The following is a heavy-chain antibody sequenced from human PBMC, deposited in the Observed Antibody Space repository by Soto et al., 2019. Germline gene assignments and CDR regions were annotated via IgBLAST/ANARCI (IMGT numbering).Heavy chain of an antibody. CDR3: GRAGRIGGASNALDI. D-gene: IGHD1-26*01. CDR1: GGTFGSYA. V-gene: IGHV1-69*13. J-gene: IGHJ3*02. CDR2: IIPIFGTA. Sequence: SVKVSCKASGGTFGSYAISWVRQAPGQGLEWMGGIIPIFGTANYAQKFQGRVTITADESTSTAYMELSSRRSEDTAVYYCGRAGRIGGASNALDIWGQGTMVTVAS.